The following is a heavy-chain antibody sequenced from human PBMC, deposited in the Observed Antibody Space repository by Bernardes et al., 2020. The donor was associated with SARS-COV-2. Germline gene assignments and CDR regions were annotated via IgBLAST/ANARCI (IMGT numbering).Heavy chain of an antibody. V-gene: IGHV3-33*01. CDR1: GFTFSSYG. D-gene: IGHD4-17*01. CDR3: ARFDYGDPNYYGMDV. CDR2: IWYDGSNK. J-gene: IGHJ6*02. Sequence: GGSLRLSRAASGFTFSSYGMHWVRQAPGKGLEWVAVIWYDGSNKYYADSVKGRFTISRDNSKNTLYLQMNSLRAEDTAVYYCARFDYGDPNYYGMDVWGQGTTVTVSS.